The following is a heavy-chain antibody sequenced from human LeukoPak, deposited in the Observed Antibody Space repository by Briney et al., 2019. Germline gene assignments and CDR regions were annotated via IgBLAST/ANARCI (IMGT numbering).Heavy chain of an antibody. Sequence: GGSLRLSCAASGFTFSSSAMSWVRQAPGKGLEWVANIKQDGSEKYYVDSVKGRFTISRDNAKNSLYLQMNSLRAEDTAVYYCAKLRGSYWYYFDYWGQGTLVTVSS. V-gene: IGHV3-7*01. J-gene: IGHJ4*02. D-gene: IGHD1-26*01. CDR1: GFTFSSSA. CDR2: IKQDGSEK. CDR3: AKLRGSYWYYFDY.